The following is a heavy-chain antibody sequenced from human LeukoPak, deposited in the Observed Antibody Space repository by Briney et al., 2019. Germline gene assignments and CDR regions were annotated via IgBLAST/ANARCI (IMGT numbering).Heavy chain of an antibody. D-gene: IGHD1-1*01. CDR1: GYTFTGYY. CDR3: ARVGATGTTSPFDY. V-gene: IGHV1-2*02. CDR2: INPNSGGT. J-gene: IGHJ4*02. Sequence: ASVKVSCKASGYTFTGYYMHWARQAPGQGLEWMGWINPNSGGTNYAQKFQGRVTMTRDTSISTAYMELSRLRSDDTAVYYCARVGATGTTSPFDYWGQGTLVIVSS.